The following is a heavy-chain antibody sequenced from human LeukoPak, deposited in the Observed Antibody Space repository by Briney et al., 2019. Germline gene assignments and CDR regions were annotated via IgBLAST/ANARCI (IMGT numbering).Heavy chain of an antibody. Sequence: PSETLSLTCTVSGGSISSYYWSWIRQPPGKGLEWIGYIYYSGSTNYNPSLKSRVTIPVDTSKNQFSLKLSSVTAADTAAYYCASGPYCSSTSCYGWYVDYWGQGTLVTVSS. D-gene: IGHD2-2*01. J-gene: IGHJ4*02. CDR3: ASGPYCSSTSCYGWYVDY. CDR2: IYYSGST. CDR1: GGSISSYY. V-gene: IGHV4-59*01.